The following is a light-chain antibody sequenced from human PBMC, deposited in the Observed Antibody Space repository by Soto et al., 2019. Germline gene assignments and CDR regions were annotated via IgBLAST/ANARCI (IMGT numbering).Light chain of an antibody. CDR2: EVT. Sequence: QSVLTQPPSASGSPGQSVTISCTGTSSDVGAYNYVSWYQQHAGKAPKLVIYEVTKRPSGVPDRFSGSKSANTASLTVSGLQAEDEADYYCSSFASSTTWLFGGGTKLTVL. CDR1: SSDVGAYNY. V-gene: IGLV2-8*01. J-gene: IGLJ3*02. CDR3: SSFASSTTWL.